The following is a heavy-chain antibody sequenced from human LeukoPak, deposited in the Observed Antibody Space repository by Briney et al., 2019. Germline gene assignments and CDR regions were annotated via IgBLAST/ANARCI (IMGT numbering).Heavy chain of an antibody. D-gene: IGHD6-19*01. CDR2: IYSGGST. V-gene: IGHV3-53*01. Sequence: GGSLRLSCAASGFTVSSNYMSWVRQAPGKVLEWVSVIYSGGSTYCADSVKGRFTISRGNSKNTLYLQMNSLRAEDTAVYYCARGLKYSSGWYYFDYWGQGTLVTVSS. CDR3: ARGLKYSSGWYYFDY. CDR1: GFTVSSNY. J-gene: IGHJ4*02.